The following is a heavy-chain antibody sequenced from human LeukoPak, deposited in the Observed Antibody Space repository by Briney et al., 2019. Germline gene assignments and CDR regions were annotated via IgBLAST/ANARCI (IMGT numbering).Heavy chain of an antibody. V-gene: IGHV3-21*04. D-gene: IGHD2-2*01. CDR2: ISSSSSYI. CDR1: GFTFSSYS. CDR3: ARVGYCSSTNCYAFAY. J-gene: IGHJ4*02. Sequence: GGSLRLSCAASGFTFSSYSMNWVRQAPGKGLEWVSSISSSSSYIYYADSVKGRFTISRDNAKNSLYLQMNSLRAEDTAVYYCARVGYCSSTNCYAFAYWGQGTLVTVSS.